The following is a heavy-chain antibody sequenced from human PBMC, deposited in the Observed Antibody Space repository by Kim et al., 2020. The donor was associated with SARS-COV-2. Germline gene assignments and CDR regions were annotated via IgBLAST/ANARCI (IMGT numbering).Heavy chain of an antibody. D-gene: IGHD2-2*01. J-gene: IGHJ6*02. CDR3: ARVLCLGGCSSTRYYYYGMDV. Sequence: FTISRDNSKNTLYLQMNSLRAEDTAVYYCARVLCLGGCSSTRYYYYGMDVWGQGTTVTVSS. V-gene: IGHV3-30*07.